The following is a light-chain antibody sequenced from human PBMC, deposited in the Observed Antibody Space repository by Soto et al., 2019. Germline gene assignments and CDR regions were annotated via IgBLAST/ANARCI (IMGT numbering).Light chain of an antibody. CDR1: SSNIGAGYD. CDR2: GNT. CDR3: QSFDSSLSGWV. Sequence: QSVLTQPPSVSGAPGQRVTISCTGGSSNIGAGYDVHWYQQLPGTAPKLLVSGNTNRPSGAPDRFSGSKSGTSASLAITGLQAEDEADYYCQSFDSSLSGWVFGGGTKLTVL. V-gene: IGLV1-40*01. J-gene: IGLJ3*02.